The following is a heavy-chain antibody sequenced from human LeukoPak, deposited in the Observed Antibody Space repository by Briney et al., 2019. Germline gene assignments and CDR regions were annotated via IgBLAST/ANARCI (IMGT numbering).Heavy chain of an antibody. CDR3: AKGYCRGNSCYDDRGAFDY. V-gene: IGHV4-59*08. CDR1: GGSISSYY. J-gene: IGHJ4*02. CDR2: IYYSEST. Sequence: SETLSLTCTVSGGSISSYYWSWIRQSPGKGLEWIGYIYYSESTYYKPSLKSRVTISVDTSKNQFSLKLSSVTAADTAVYYCAKGYCRGNSCYDDRGAFDYWGQGTLVTVSS. D-gene: IGHD2-2*01.